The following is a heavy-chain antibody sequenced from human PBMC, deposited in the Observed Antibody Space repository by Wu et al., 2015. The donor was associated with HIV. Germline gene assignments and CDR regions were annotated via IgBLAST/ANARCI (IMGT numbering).Heavy chain of an antibody. CDR2: INPNSGNT. CDR3: AREGRNVAATGSYWYFDL. Sequence: QVQLVQSGAEVKKPGSSVKVSCKVSGGTLTNYVITWVRQAPGQGLEWMGWINPNSGNTAYGQKFQGRVTMTWDTSKSTAYMEMSSLRSEDTAVYFCAREGRNVAATGSYWYFDLWGRGTWSLS. D-gene: IGHD6-13*01. V-gene: IGHV1-8*01. CDR1: GGTLTNYV. J-gene: IGHJ2*01.